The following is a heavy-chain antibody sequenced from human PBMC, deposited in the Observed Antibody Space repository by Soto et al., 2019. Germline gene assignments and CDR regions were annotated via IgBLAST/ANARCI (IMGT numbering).Heavy chain of an antibody. V-gene: IGHV4-31*03. CDR1: GGSISSGFYS. J-gene: IGHJ4*02. D-gene: IGHD3-16*01. Sequence: QVQLQESGPGLVKPSQTLSLTCTVSGGSISSGFYSWSWIRQYPGKGMEWIGYINYSGRTFYNPSLKSRVTISADTSKNQFSLQLGSVTAADTAVYYCARDASRRYGGGDYWGQGTLVTVSS. CDR3: ARDASRRYGGGDY. CDR2: INYSGRT.